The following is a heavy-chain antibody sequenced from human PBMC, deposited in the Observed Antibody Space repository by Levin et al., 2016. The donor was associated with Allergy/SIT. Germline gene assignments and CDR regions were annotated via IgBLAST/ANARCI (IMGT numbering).Heavy chain of an antibody. CDR3: ARPLWLGTGYSQSAFDI. V-gene: IGHV3-48*03. Sequence: WIRQPPGKGLEWVSYITSSGMTTWYADSVKGRFTISRDNAKNSLYLQMNSLGAEDTAIYYCARPLWLGTGYSQSAFDIWGQGTMVTVSS. J-gene: IGHJ3*02. CDR2: ITSSGMTT. D-gene: IGHD3-9*01.